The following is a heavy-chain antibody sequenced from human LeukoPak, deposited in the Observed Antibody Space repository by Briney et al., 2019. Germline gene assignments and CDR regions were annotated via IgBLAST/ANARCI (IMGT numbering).Heavy chain of an antibody. D-gene: IGHD3-3*01. CDR1: GGTFSSYA. CDR3: ARDLRYYDFWSGSHYFDY. J-gene: IGHJ4*02. CDR2: IIPILGIA. Sequence: SVKVSCKASGGTFSSYAISWVRQAPGQGLEWVGRIIPILGIANYAQKFQGRVTITADKSTSTAYMELSSLRSEDTAVYYCARDLRYYDFWSGSHYFDYWGQGTLVTVSS. V-gene: IGHV1-69*04.